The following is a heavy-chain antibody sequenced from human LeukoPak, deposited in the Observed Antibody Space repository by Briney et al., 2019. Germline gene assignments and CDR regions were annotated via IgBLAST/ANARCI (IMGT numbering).Heavy chain of an antibody. V-gene: IGHV3-48*01. Sequence: GGSLRLSCAASGFTFSSYNMNWVRQAPGKGLEWVSYISSSSRTIYYADSVKGRFTISRDNAKNSLNLQMNSLRAEDTAVYYCARRQITVAGVFDYWGQGTLVTVSS. D-gene: IGHD6-19*01. CDR3: ARRQITVAGVFDY. CDR1: GFTFSSYN. J-gene: IGHJ4*02. CDR2: ISSSSRTI.